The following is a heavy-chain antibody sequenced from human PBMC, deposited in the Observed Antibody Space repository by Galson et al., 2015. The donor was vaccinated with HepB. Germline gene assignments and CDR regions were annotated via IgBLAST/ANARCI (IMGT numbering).Heavy chain of an antibody. D-gene: IGHD6-6*01. V-gene: IGHV6-1*01. Sequence: CAISGDSVSSNSAAWNWIRQSPSRGLEWLGRTYYRPKWYNDYAVSVKSRITINPDTSKNQFSLQLNSVTPEDTAVYYCARDRNIAARRYYYYYGMDVWGQGTTVTVSS. J-gene: IGHJ6*02. CDR1: GDSVSSNSAA. CDR3: ARDRNIAARRYYYYYGMDV. CDR2: TYYRPKWYN.